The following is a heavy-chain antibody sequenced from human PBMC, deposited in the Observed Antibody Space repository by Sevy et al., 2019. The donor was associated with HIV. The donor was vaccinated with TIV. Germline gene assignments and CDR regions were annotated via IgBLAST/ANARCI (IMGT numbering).Heavy chain of an antibody. J-gene: IGHJ6*02. V-gene: IGHV1-18*01. CDR2: ISAYNGNT. Sequence: ASVKVSCKASGYTFTSYGISWVRQAPGQGLEWMGWISAYNGNTNYAQKLQGRVTMTTDTSTSTAYMKLRSLRSDETAVYYCARGPVTTPYYYYYGMDVWGQGTTVTVSS. CDR1: GYTFTSYG. D-gene: IGHD4-17*01. CDR3: ARGPVTTPYYYYYGMDV.